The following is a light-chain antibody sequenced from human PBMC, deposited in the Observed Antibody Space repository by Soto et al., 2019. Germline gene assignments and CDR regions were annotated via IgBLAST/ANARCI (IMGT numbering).Light chain of an antibody. V-gene: IGKV1-5*02. CDR3: QETNYYF. Sequence: IRMTQSPSTLSAYDGERVSIICRASQSVNEWVAWYHVRPGEAPKLLIYDASKLEIGVPSRFSGAGSGTEFTLTIVRLQPEDVGTYYCQETNYYFLGPRTKVDI. CDR1: QSVNEW. CDR2: DAS. J-gene: IGKJ3*01.